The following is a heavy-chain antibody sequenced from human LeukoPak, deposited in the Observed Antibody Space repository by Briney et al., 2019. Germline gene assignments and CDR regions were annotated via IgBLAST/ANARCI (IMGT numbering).Heavy chain of an antibody. CDR2: ISAYNGNT. J-gene: IGHJ6*03. V-gene: IGHV1-18*01. CDR3: ARVFGVVIIGYYYYYMDV. Sequence: PVASVKVSCKASGYTFTSYAMHWVRQAPGQRLEWMGWISAYNGNTNYAQKLQGRVTMTTDTSTSTAYMELRSLRSDDTAVYYCARVFGVVIIGYYYYYMDVWGKGTTVTVSS. D-gene: IGHD3-3*01. CDR1: GYTFTSYA.